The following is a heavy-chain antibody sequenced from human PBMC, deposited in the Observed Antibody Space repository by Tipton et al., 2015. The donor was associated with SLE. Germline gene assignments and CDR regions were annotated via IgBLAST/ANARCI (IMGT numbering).Heavy chain of an antibody. CDR2: ISGSGGGI. CDR3: TRWAMVTSGDS. D-gene: IGHD2-8*01. CDR1: GFTFRNYA. J-gene: IGHJ4*02. V-gene: IGHV3-23*01. Sequence: SLRLSCAVSGFTFRNYAMSWVRQAPGKGREWVSAISGSGGGIYYADSVKGRFTISRDNSRDESRNMLYLQMNSLGVEDTAVYYCTRWAMVTSGDSWGQGTLVTVSS.